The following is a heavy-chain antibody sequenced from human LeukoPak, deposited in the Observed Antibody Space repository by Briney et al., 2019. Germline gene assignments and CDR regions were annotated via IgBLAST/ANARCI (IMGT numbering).Heavy chain of an antibody. CDR3: AREERITMVRGVIIWEVNWFDP. CDR1: GGSFSGYY. CDR2: INHSGST. J-gene: IGHJ5*02. D-gene: IGHD3-10*01. Sequence: SETLSLTCAVYGGSFSGYYWSWIRQPPGKGLEWIGEINHSGSTNYNPSLKSRVTISVDTSKNQFSLKLSSVTAADTAVYYCAREERITMVRGVIIWEVNWFDPWGQGTLVTVSS. V-gene: IGHV4-34*01.